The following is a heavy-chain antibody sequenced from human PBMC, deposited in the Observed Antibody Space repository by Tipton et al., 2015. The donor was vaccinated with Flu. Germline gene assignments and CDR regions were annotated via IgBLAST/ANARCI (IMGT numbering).Heavy chain of an antibody. J-gene: IGHJ4*02. CDR1: GFTFDDYA. CDR2: ISWNSGSI. V-gene: IGHV3-9*01. D-gene: IGHD3-22*01. CDR3: AKDIQLVYESSGSHFDY. Sequence: VQLVQSGGGLVQPGRSLRLSCAASGFTFDDYAMHWVRQAPGKGLEWVSGISWNSGSIGYADSVKGRFTISRDNAKNSLYLQMNSLRAEDTALYYCAKDIQLVYESSGSHFDYWGQGTLVTVSS.